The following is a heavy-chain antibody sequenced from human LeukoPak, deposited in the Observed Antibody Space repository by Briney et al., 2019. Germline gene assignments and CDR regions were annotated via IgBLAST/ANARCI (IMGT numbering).Heavy chain of an antibody. D-gene: IGHD6-25*01. CDR2: IIPIFGTA. J-gene: IGHJ5*02. V-gene: IGHV1-69*05. CDR1: GGTFSSYA. CDR3: ARDSSSAYPPKQGFDP. Sequence: SVKASCKASGGTFSSYAISWVRQAPGQGLEWMGGIIPIFGTANCAQKFQGRVTIPTDESTNTAYMELSSLRSEDTAVYYCARDSSSAYPPKQGFDPWGQGTLVTVSS.